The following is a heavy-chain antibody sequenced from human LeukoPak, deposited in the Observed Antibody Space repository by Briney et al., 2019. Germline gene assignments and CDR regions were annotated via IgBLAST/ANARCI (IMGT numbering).Heavy chain of an antibody. D-gene: IGHD5-18*01. CDR3: ARGRGYRNAFDI. J-gene: IGHJ3*02. CDR1: GGPFSGYY. V-gene: IGHV4-34*01. Sequence: SETLSLTCAVYGGPFSGYYWSWIRQPPGKGLEWIGEINHSGSTNYNPSLKSRVTISVDTSKNQFSLKLSSVTAADTAVYYCARGRGYRNAFDIWGQGTMVTVSS. CDR2: INHSGST.